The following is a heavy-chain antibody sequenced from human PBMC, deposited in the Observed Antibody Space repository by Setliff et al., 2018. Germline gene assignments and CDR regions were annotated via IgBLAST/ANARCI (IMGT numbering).Heavy chain of an antibody. D-gene: IGHD2-15*01. J-gene: IGHJ6*02. Sequence: GGSLRLSCTASGLSYTNDWVSWVRQAPGKGLEWLASINPHGSEKYYADSVKGRSTISRDNAKNSLSLQMTSLSAEDTAVYYCARRLPYFGMDVWGQGTTVTVSS. CDR1: GLSYTNDW. V-gene: IGHV3-7*01. CDR3: ARRLPYFGMDV. CDR2: INPHGSEK.